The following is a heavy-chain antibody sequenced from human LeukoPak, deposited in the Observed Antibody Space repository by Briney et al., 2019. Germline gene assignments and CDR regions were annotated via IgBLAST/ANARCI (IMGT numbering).Heavy chain of an antibody. CDR3: AKGDTTWELPHDY. CDR1: GFTFSDYY. V-gene: IGHV3-11*01. D-gene: IGHD1-26*01. Sequence: GGSLRLSCAASGFTFSDYYMSWIRQAPGKGLEWVSYISSSGSTIYYADSVKGRFTISRDNSKNTLYLQMNSLRAEDTAVYYCAKGDTTWELPHDYWGQGTLVTVSS. J-gene: IGHJ4*02. CDR2: ISSSGSTI.